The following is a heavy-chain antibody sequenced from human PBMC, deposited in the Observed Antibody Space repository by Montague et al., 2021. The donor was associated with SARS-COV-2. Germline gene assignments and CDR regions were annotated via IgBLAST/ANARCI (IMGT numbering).Heavy chain of an antibody. CDR2: IYTSGST. CDR1: GGSISSYY. Sequence: SETLSLTCTVSGGSISSYYWSWIRQPAGKGLEWIGRIYTSGSTNYNHTLKSQVPMSVETSKNQFSLKLSSVTAADTAVYYCESYSGGSYLDYWGQGTLVTVSS. D-gene: IGHD2-21*01. CDR3: ESYSGGSYLDY. J-gene: IGHJ4*02. V-gene: IGHV4-4*07.